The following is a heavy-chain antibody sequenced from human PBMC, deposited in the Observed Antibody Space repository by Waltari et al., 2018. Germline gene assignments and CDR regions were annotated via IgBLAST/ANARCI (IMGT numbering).Heavy chain of an antibody. CDR2: IKQDGSEK. CDR1: GFTFSSYW. CDR3: VRAMEV. V-gene: IGHV3-7*03. J-gene: IGHJ6*02. Sequence: LVESGGGLVQPGGSPRLSCAASGFTFSSYWMHWVRQAPGKGPEWVATIKQDGSEKYYVDSVKGRFTISRDNAKNSLYLQMNSLRTEDTALYYCVRAMEVWGQGTTVTVSS.